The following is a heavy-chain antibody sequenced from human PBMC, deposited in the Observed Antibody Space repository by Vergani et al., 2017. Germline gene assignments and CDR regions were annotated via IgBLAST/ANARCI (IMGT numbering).Heavy chain of an antibody. J-gene: IGHJ4*02. CDR1: GGSLSGSY. CDR3: ARAGIWLPNN. Sequence: QVQLQQWGAGLVKPSETLSLTCVVHGGSLSGSYWSWIRQPPGKGLGWIGEINHSGSANYNPSLQSRVTISIDTSKNQFSLRLFSVTAADTAVYYCARAGIWLPNNWGQGTLVTVS. D-gene: IGHD3-9*01. V-gene: IGHV4-34*02. CDR2: INHSGSA.